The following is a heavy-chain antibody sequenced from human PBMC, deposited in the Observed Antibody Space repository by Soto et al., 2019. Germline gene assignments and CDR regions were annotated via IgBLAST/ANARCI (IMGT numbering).Heavy chain of an antibody. CDR2: IKQDGSEK. J-gene: IGHJ6*02. CDR3: ARGTVVPAAILHYYYYYGMDV. Sequence: PGGSLRLSCAASGFTFSSYWMSWVRQAPGKGLEWVANIKQDGSEKYYVDSVKGRFTISRDNAKNSLYLQMNSLRAEDTAVYYCARGTVVPAAILHYYYYYGMDVWGQGTTVTVS. CDR1: GFTFSSYW. D-gene: IGHD2-2*01. V-gene: IGHV3-7*03.